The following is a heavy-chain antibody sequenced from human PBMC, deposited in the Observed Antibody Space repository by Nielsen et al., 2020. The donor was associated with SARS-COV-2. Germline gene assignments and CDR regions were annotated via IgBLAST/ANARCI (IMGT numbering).Heavy chain of an antibody. V-gene: IGHV3-11*01. CDR2: ISSSGSTI. Sequence: WIRQPPGKGLEWVSYISSSGSTIYYAASVKGRFTISRDNAKNSLYLQMNSLRAEDTAVYYCARDLGYCSGGSCECAFDIWGQGTMVTVSS. CDR3: ARDLGYCSGGSCECAFDI. D-gene: IGHD2-15*01. J-gene: IGHJ3*02.